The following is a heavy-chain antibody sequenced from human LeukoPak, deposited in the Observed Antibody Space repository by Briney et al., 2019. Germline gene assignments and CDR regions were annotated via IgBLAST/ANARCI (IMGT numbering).Heavy chain of an antibody. V-gene: IGHV3-21*01. Sequence: GGSLRLSCAASGFTFSSYSMNWVRQAPGKGLEWVSSISSSSSYIYYADSVKGRFIISRDNAKNSVFLQMSRLRAEDTAVYYCTRTIYGASKGELDLWGQGTLVSVSS. CDR1: GFTFSSYS. D-gene: IGHD3-16*01. CDR3: TRTIYGASKGELDL. J-gene: IGHJ4*02. CDR2: ISSSSSYI.